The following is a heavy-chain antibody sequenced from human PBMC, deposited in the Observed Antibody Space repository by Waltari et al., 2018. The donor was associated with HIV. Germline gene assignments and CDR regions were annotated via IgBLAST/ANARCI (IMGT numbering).Heavy chain of an antibody. CDR2: INDSGRT. D-gene: IGHD5-12*01. CDR1: GGSFRGYY. J-gene: IGHJ5*02. CDR3: ARDLGRPIVATT. V-gene: IGHV4-34*02. Sequence: QVHLQQWGAGLLKPSETLSLTCGFAGGSFRGYYWSWIRQSPGKGLEGMGEINDSGRTNYNPALNRRVTISSETSKNHFSLGLTSVTAADTGVYYCARDLGRPIVATTWGQGTLVTVSS.